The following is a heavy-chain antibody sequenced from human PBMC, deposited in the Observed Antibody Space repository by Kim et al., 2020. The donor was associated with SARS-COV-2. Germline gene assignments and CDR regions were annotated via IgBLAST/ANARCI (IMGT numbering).Heavy chain of an antibody. J-gene: IGHJ6*03. CDR3: ARNPGSSYSSGWFYYYYFMDD. Sequence: SDTLSLTCTVSGGSISSYYWSWIRQPPGKGLEWMGYIYYSGNTNYNPSLKSRVTISVDTSKNQFSLMLITVTAADTAVYYCARNPGSSYSSGWFYYYYFMDDWGKVCTGTVSS. D-gene: IGHD6-19*01. V-gene: IGHV4-59*08. CDR2: IYYSGNT. CDR1: GGSISSYY.